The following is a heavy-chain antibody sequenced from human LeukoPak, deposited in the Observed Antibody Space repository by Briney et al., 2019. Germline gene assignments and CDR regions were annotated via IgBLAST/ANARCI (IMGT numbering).Heavy chain of an antibody. CDR3: ARGRLDSEDPYYFDY. CDR1: GFTFGSYS. D-gene: IGHD1-1*01. J-gene: IGHJ4*02. V-gene: IGHV3-48*02. CDR2: ISSSTATL. Sequence: GGSLRLSCAASGFTFGSYSMNWVRQAPGKGLEWVSYISSSTATLYYADSVKGRFTISRDSAKDSLFLQMNSLKDEDTAVYYCARGRLDSEDPYYFDYWGQGTLVTVSS.